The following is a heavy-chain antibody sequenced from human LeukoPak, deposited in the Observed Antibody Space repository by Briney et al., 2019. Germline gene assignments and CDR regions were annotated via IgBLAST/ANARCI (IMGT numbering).Heavy chain of an antibody. V-gene: IGHV3-33*01. J-gene: IGHJ2*01. CDR2: IWYDGRKI. CDR3: AREAYSYGSTDYYFAL. D-gene: IGHD5-18*01. Sequence: GGSLRLSCAASGFTFSNYGLHWVRQAPGKGLEWVAVIWYDGRKIYYTDSVKGRLTISRDKSKNTLYLQMNNLRAEETALYSCAREAYSYGSTDYYFALWGRGTLVTVSS. CDR1: GFTFSNYG.